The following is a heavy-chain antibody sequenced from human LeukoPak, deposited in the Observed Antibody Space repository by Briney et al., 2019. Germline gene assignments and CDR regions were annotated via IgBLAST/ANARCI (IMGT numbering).Heavy chain of an antibody. CDR3: ARALYTGWYLPDAFDI. Sequence: ASVKVSCKASGYTFTSYDINWVRQATGQGLEWMGWMNPNSGNTGYAQKFQGRVTMTRNTSISTAYMELSSLRSEDTAVYYCARALYTGWYLPDAFDIWGQGTMVTVSS. V-gene: IGHV1-8*01. D-gene: IGHD6-19*01. J-gene: IGHJ3*02. CDR1: GYTFTSYD. CDR2: MNPNSGNT.